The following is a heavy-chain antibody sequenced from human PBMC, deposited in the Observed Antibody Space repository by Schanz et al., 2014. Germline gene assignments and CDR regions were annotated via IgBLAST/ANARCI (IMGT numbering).Heavy chain of an antibody. CDR1: GFTFSSYA. CDR3: ASPSGYSDYGTYFDF. Sequence: QVQLVESGGGLVKPGGSLRLSCAASGFTFSSYAMHWVRQAPGKGLEWVALISNDGSIKYYADSVEGRFTISRDNSRNTLYLQMNSLRTEDTAVYYCASPSGYSDYGTYFDFWGQGTLVTVSS. CDR2: ISNDGSIK. J-gene: IGHJ4*02. V-gene: IGHV3-30-3*01. D-gene: IGHD5-12*01.